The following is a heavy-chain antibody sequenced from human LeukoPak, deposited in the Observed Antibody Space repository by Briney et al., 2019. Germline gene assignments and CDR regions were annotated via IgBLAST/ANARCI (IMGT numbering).Heavy chain of an antibody. CDR2: IRYDGSNK. V-gene: IGHV3-30*02. CDR3: AKEDGGYSYGYGDFDY. D-gene: IGHD5-18*01. Sequence: GSLRLSCAASGFTFSSYGMHWVRQAPGKGLEWVAFIRYDGSNKYYADSVKGRFTISRDNSKNTLYLQMNSLRAEDTAVYYCAKEDGGYSYGYGDFDYWGQGTLVTVSS. CDR1: GFTFSSYG. J-gene: IGHJ4*02.